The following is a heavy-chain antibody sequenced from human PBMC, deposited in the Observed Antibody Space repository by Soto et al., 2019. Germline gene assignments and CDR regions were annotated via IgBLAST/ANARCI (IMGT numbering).Heavy chain of an antibody. J-gene: IGHJ4*02. CDR1: GFTFSSYW. V-gene: IGHV3-7*01. D-gene: IGHD5-18*01. Sequence: EVQLLESGGGLVQPGGSLRLSCAASGFTFSSYWMSWVRQAPGKGLEWVANIKQDGSENYYVDSVKGRFTISRDNAKNSLYLQMNSLRAEDAAVYYCARDYSLRTYYFDYWGQGTLVTVSS. CDR3: ARDYSLRTYYFDY. CDR2: IKQDGSEN.